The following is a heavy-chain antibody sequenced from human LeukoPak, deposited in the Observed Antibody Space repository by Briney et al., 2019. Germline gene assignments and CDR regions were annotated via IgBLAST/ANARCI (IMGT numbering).Heavy chain of an antibody. Sequence: SVKVSCKASGYTFTSYDISWVRQAPGQGLEWMGRIIPILGIANYAQKFQGRVTITADKSTSTAYMELSSLRSEDTAVYYCARARHSGYDSDYFDYWGQGTLVTVSS. CDR1: GYTFTSYD. J-gene: IGHJ4*02. CDR2: IIPILGIA. V-gene: IGHV1-69*04. CDR3: ARARHSGYDSDYFDY. D-gene: IGHD5-12*01.